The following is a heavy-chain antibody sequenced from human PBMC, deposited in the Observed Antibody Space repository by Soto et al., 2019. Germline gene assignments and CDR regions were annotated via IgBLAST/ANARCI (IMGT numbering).Heavy chain of an antibody. CDR3: ARESASKTGLALDL. Sequence: QVHLVQSGAEVKKPGSSVKVSCKASGDTFRNYAIDWVRQAPGQGLEWMGSINPMFGTANYAQKFQARVTITADGATTTAFMELISVTSEDTAVYYCARESASKTGLALDLWGQGTLITVSS. V-gene: IGHV1-69*18. D-gene: IGHD3-16*01. CDR1: GDTFRNYA. J-gene: IGHJ5*02. CDR2: INPMFGTA.